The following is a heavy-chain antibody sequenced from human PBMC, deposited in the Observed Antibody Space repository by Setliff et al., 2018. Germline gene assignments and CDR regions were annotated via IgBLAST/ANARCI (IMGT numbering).Heavy chain of an antibody. CDR1: GGSFSGYY. V-gene: IGHV4-34*01. CDR3: ARDLGHGGDSDY. Sequence: SETLSLTCAVYGGSFSGYYWSWIRQPPGKGLEWVGNIGHTGSINYNPSLKSRLTISRDTSKNQVSLKLNSVTATDTAVYYCARDLGHGGDSDYWGQGTPVTVSS. D-gene: IGHD2-21*02. CDR2: IGHTGSI. J-gene: IGHJ4*02.